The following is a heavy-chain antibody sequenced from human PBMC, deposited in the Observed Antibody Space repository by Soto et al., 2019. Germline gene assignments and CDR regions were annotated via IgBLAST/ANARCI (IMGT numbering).Heavy chain of an antibody. CDR3: AKGYCGGDCSSRGTAFDS. Sequence: QVQLVESGGGVVQPGKSLTLSCAASGFTFTNYGMHWVRQAPGKGLEWVAVIAFHGRNKYYADSVKGRITISRDNSKNTVYLQMYSLRPEDTAVYYCAKGYCGGDCSSRGTAFDSWGQGTLVTVSS. CDR2: IAFHGRNK. CDR1: GFTFTNYG. D-gene: IGHD2-21*02. J-gene: IGHJ4*02. V-gene: IGHV3-30*18.